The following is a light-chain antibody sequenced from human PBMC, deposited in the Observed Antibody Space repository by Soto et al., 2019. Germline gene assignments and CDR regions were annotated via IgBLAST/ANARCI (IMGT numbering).Light chain of an antibody. V-gene: IGKV3-11*01. CDR1: QSVSGY. CDR2: DAS. CDR3: QQYGTSHIT. J-gene: IGKJ5*01. Sequence: EIVVTQYPATLSLCPGERATLSCRASQSVSGYLAWYQQKPGQAPRLLIYDASKRATGIPARFSGSGSGTDFTLTISRLEPEDFAVYYCQQYGTSHITFGQGTRLEIK.